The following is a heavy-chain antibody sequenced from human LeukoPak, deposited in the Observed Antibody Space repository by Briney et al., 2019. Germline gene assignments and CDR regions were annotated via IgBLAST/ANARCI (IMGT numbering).Heavy chain of an antibody. Sequence: SETLSLTCAVSGGSISSDNWWSWVRQPPGKGLEWIGEIYQSGSPNYNPSLKSRVTISVDTSKNQFSLKLSSVTAADTAVYYCARRRRIAVGGFGYWGQGTLVTVSS. CDR3: ARRRRIAVGGFGY. D-gene: IGHD6-19*01. V-gene: IGHV4-4*02. CDR1: GGSISSDNW. J-gene: IGHJ4*02. CDR2: IYQSGSP.